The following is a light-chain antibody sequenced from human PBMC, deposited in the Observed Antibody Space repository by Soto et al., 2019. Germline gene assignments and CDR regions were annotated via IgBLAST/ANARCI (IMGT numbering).Light chain of an antibody. J-gene: IGKJ4*01. CDR2: GAS. CDR3: QQYCSSRPLT. CDR1: LTVSSSY. V-gene: IGKV3-20*01. Sequence: EIVLTQSPGTLSLSPGERATVSCRASLTVSSSYLAWYQQKPGQAPRLLIYGASSRATGIPDRFSGSRSGTHFTLTTSGLEPEDGAVYYCQQYCSSRPLTFGGGTKVDIK.